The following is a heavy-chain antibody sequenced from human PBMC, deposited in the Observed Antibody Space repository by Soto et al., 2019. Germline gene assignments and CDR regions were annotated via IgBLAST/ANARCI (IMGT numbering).Heavy chain of an antibody. CDR2: ISPKSSAT. D-gene: IGHD2-8*02. J-gene: IGHJ4*02. V-gene: IGHV1-2*02. Sequence: ASVKVSCKASGYTFIDYYMHWVRQAPGQGFEWLGRISPKSSATNYAQKFQGRVTMTWDTSLNTAYMELSSLISEDTAVYYCARPPGYISYWYYFDLWGQGTLVTVSS. CDR3: ARPPGYISYWYYFDL. CDR1: GYTFIDYY.